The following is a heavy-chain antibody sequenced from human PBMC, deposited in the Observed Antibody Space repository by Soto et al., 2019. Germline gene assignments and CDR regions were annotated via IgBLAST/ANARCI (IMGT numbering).Heavy chain of an antibody. V-gene: IGHV2-5*02. Sequence: QITLKESGPTLVKPTQTLTLTCTFSGFSLTTDRVGVGWIRQPPGEALEWLAVIYWDDSKTYRPSLESRLTITKDTSKNLVALTMTNMDSLDTATYYCAHAYGGRSLYWGQGTLVNVSS. J-gene: IGHJ4*02. CDR2: IYWDDSK. CDR3: AHAYGGRSLY. D-gene: IGHD1-26*01. CDR1: GFSLTTDRVG.